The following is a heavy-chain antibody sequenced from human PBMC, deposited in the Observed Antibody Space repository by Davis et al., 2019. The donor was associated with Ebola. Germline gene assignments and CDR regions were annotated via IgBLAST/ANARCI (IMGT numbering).Heavy chain of an antibody. Sequence: PSETLSLTCTVSGGSVSSGSYYWSWIRQPPGKGLEWIGYIHHSGSTYYNPSLKSRVTISVDRSKNQFSLKLSSVTAADTAVYYCARDTTWQWQQLVRDYYYYGMDVWGQGTTVTVSS. CDR1: GGSVSSGSYY. J-gene: IGHJ6*02. V-gene: IGHV4-30-2*01. CDR3: ARDTTWQWQQLVRDYYYYGMDV. CDR2: IHHSGST. D-gene: IGHD6-13*01.